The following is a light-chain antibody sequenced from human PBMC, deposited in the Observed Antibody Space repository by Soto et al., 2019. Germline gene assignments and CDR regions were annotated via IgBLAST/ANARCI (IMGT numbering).Light chain of an antibody. CDR3: QQYHSYPYT. V-gene: IGKV1-5*03. Sequence: DIQMTHSPSTLSASVGDSVTITCRASQSIAQWLAWYQQRPGKAPKLLIYKASTLDTGVPSRFSASGSGADFTLTISSLQPDDFASYYCQQYHSYPYTFGQGTKLETK. CDR2: KAS. CDR1: QSIAQW. J-gene: IGKJ2*01.